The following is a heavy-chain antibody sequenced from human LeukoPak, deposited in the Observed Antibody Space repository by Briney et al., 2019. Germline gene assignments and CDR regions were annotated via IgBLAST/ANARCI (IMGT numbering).Heavy chain of an antibody. CDR1: GFTFSSYG. V-gene: IGHV3-48*04. D-gene: IGHD4-11*01. Sequence: GGSLRLSCAASGFTFSSYGMNWVRQAPGKGLEYVSYISSGSGTIYYADSVKGRFTISRDNAKNSLYLQMSSLSAEDTAVYYCARAQKYSYDAFDIWGQGTMVTVSS. J-gene: IGHJ3*02. CDR2: ISSGSGTI. CDR3: ARAQKYSYDAFDI.